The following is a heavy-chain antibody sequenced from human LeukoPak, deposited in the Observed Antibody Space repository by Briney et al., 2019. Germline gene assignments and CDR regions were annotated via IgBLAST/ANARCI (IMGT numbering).Heavy chain of an antibody. J-gene: IGHJ4*02. CDR2: ISGSGGST. D-gene: IGHD6-6*01. V-gene: IGHV3-23*01. CDR3: ATTSSSYLEDY. CDR1: GFPFSSYA. Sequence: GGSLRLSCAASGFPFSSYAMSWVRQAPGKGVEWVLAISGSGGSTYYADSVKGRFTNSRDNSKNTLYLQMNSLRAEDTAVYYCATTSSSYLEDYWGQGTLVTVSS.